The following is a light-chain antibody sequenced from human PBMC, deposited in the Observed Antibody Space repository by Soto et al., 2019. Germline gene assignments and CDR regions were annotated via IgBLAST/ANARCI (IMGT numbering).Light chain of an antibody. Sequence: DIQMTQSPSTFSASVGDRVTITCRASQTISSWLAWHQQKSGRAPKLLIYDASSLEGGVPSRFSGSGSGTEFTLTISSLQADDLATYYCQQYSAYPYTFGQGTKVDIK. CDR1: QTISSW. V-gene: IGKV1-5*01. J-gene: IGKJ2*01. CDR3: QQYSAYPYT. CDR2: DAS.